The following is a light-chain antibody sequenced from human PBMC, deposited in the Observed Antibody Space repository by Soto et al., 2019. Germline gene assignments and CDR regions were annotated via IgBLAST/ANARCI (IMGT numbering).Light chain of an antibody. CDR2: AAS. J-gene: IGKJ1*01. CDR1: QSISSY. V-gene: IGKV1-39*01. CDR3: QQSYSTLPWT. Sequence: DIQMTQSPSSLSASVGDRVNITCRASQSISSYLNWYQQKPGKAPKLLIYAASSLQSGVPSRFSGSGSGTDFTLTISSLQPEDFATYYCQQSYSTLPWTFGQGTKVEIK.